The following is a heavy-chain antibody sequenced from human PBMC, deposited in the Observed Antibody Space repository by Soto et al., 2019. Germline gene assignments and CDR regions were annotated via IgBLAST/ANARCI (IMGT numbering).Heavy chain of an antibody. CDR3: ARGWDYYYDSSVEAFDI. CDR1: GYTFTGYY. J-gene: IGHJ3*02. V-gene: IGHV1-2*04. Sequence: EASVKVSCKASGYTFTGYYMHWVRQAPGQGLEWMGWINPNSGGTNYAQKFQGWVTMTRDTSISTAYMELSRLRSDDTAVYYCARGWDYYYDSSVEAFDIWGQGTMVTVSS. CDR2: INPNSGGT. D-gene: IGHD3-22*01.